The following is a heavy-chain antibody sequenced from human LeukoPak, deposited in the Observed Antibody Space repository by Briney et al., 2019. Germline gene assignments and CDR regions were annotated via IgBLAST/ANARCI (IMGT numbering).Heavy chain of an antibody. CDR3: ARDTHYYDILTGLYDY. Sequence: TGGSLRLSCAASGFIFDTYTLNWVRQAPGKGLEWVSYITSSSTIYYADSVKGRFTISRDNAKNSLYLQMNSLRDEDTAVYYCARDTHYYDILTGLYDYWGQGTLVTVSS. J-gene: IGHJ4*02. V-gene: IGHV3-48*02. CDR1: GFIFDTYT. CDR2: ITSSSTI. D-gene: IGHD3-9*01.